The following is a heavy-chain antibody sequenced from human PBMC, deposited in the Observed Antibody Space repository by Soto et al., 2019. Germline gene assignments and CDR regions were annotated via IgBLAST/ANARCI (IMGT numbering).Heavy chain of an antibody. CDR3: AKDPAFGRVGELFQRPQYYCYGMDV. CDR1: GFTFSSYA. Sequence: EVQLLESGGGLVQPGGYLRLSCAASGFTFSSYAMSWVRQAPGKGLEWVSAISGSGGSTYYADSVKGRFTISRDNSKNTLYLQRNSLRAEDTAVYYCAKDPAFGRVGELFQRPQYYCYGMDVWGQGTTVTVSS. D-gene: IGHD3-10*01. J-gene: IGHJ6*02. V-gene: IGHV3-23*01. CDR2: ISGSGGST.